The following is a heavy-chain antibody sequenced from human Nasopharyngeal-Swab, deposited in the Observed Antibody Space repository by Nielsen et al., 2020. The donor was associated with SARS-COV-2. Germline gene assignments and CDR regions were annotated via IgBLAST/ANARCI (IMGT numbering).Heavy chain of an antibody. CDR2: INHSGST. Sequence: SETLSLTCSVYGGSFSGYYWRWIRQPPGKGLAWIGAINHSGSTNYNPSLKSRVTISVDTSKNQFSLKLSSVTAADTAVYYCARLPRLSITIFGVGIIDYYYGRDVWGQGTTVTVSS. D-gene: IGHD3-3*01. V-gene: IGHV4-34*01. J-gene: IGHJ6*02. CDR3: ARLPRLSITIFGVGIIDYYYGRDV. CDR1: GGSFSGYY.